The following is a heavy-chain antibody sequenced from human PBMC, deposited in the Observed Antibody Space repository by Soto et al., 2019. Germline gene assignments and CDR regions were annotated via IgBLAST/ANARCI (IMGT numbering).Heavy chain of an antibody. CDR3: ARGRYGDY. V-gene: IGHV1-18*01. J-gene: IGHJ4*02. D-gene: IGHD1-1*01. CDR1: GYIFTTYG. Sequence: QVHLVQSGAEVKKPGASVKVSCKGSGYIFTTYGITWVRQAPGQGLEWMGWISAHNGNTNYAQKLQGRVTVTRDTSTSTAYMELRILRSDDKGVYYCARGRYGDYWGQGALVTVSS. CDR2: ISAHNGNT.